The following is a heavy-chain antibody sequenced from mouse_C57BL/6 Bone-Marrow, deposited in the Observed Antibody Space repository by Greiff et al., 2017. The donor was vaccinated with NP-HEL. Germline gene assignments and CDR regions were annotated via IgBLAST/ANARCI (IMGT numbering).Heavy chain of an antibody. Sequence: EVKLQESGPGLVKPSQSLSLTCSVTGYSITSGYYWNWIRQFPGNKLEWMGYISYDGSNNYNPSLKNRISITRDTSKNQVFLKLNSVTTEDTATYYCAREDSNPFAYWGQGTLVTVSA. CDR2: ISYDGSN. CDR3: AREDSNPFAY. V-gene: IGHV3-6*01. D-gene: IGHD2-5*01. J-gene: IGHJ3*01. CDR1: GYSITSGYY.